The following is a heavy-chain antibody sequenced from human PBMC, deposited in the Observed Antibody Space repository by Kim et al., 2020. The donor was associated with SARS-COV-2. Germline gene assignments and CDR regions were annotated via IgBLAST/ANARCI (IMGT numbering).Heavy chain of an antibody. CDR3: ARQTGLLWFGELPNWFDP. V-gene: IGHV5-51*01. CDR2: IYPGDSDT. Sequence: GESLKISCKGSGYSFTSYWIGWVRQMPGKGLEWMGIIYPGDSDTRYSPSFQGQVTISADKSISTAYLQWSSLKASDTAMYYCARQTGLLWFGELPNWFDPWGQGTLVTVSS. CDR1: GYSFTSYW. D-gene: IGHD3-10*01. J-gene: IGHJ5*02.